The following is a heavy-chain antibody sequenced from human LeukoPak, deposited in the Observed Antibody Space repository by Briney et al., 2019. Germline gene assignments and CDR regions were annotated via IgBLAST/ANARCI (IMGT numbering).Heavy chain of an antibody. V-gene: IGHV1-18*01. D-gene: IGHD2-2*01. CDR2: ISAYNGNT. CDR3: ARNMGPAVSSSEH. Sequence: GASVKVSCKASGYTFTSYGISWVRQAPGQGLEWMGWISAYNGNTNYAQKLQGRVTLTTDTSTSTVYMELSSLRSEDTAVYYCARNMGPAVSSSEHWGQGTLVTVSS. J-gene: IGHJ1*01. CDR1: GYTFTSYG.